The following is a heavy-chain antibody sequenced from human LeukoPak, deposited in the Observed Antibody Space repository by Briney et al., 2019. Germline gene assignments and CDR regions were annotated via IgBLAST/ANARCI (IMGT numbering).Heavy chain of an antibody. CDR1: GYTFTSYD. CDR2: MNPNSGNT. J-gene: IGHJ4*02. Sequence: ASVKVSCKASGYTFTSYDIKWVRQATGQGLEWMGWMNPNSGNTGYAQKFQGRVTMTRNTSISTAYMELSSLRSEGTAVYYCARDCSGGSCTNRGFDYWGQGTLVTVSS. V-gene: IGHV1-8*01. D-gene: IGHD2-15*01. CDR3: ARDCSGGSCTNRGFDY.